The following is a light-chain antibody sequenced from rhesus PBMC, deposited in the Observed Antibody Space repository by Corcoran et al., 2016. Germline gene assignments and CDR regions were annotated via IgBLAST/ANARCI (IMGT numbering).Light chain of an antibody. J-gene: IGKJ2*01. Sequence: DIQLTQSPSSLSASVGDRVTITCRASQGISNYLAWYQKKSGKAPNLLIYDASNLQSGVPSRCAGSGSGTEFTLPITSLQPEDFATYYCQQRNSYPYSFGQGTKVEIK. CDR1: QGISNY. V-gene: IGKV1-38*01. CDR2: DAS. CDR3: QQRNSYPYS.